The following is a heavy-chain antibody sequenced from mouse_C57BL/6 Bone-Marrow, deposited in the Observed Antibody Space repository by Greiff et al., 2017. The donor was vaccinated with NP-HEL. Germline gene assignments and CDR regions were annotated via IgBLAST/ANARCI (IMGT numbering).Heavy chain of an antibody. CDR2: INPGSGGT. V-gene: IGHV1-54*01. Sequence: QVQLQQSGAELVRPGTSVKVSCKASGYAFTNYLIEWVKQRPGQGLEWIGVINPGSGGTNYNEKFKGKATLTADKSSSTAYMQLSSLTSEDSAVYFCARRLFYYYGSRGDYFDYWGQGTTLTVSS. D-gene: IGHD1-1*01. CDR3: ARRLFYYYGSRGDYFDY. CDR1: GYAFTNYL. J-gene: IGHJ2*01.